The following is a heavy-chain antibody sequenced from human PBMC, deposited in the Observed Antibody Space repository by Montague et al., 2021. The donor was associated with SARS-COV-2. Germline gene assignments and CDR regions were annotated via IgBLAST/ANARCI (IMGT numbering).Heavy chain of an antibody. J-gene: IGHJ2*01. CDR3: AREYRIELWQTNWYFGL. D-gene: IGHD3-16*01. CDR2: IYHSGNT. Sequence: SETRSLTCSVSGGSISGYYWSWIRQSPGKGLEWIGYIYHSGNTKYNPSLKSRVSISVDTSKNQFSLRLSSVTAADTAVYYCAREYRIELWQTNWYFGLWGRGTLVTVSS. V-gene: IGHV4-59*01. CDR1: GGSISGYY.